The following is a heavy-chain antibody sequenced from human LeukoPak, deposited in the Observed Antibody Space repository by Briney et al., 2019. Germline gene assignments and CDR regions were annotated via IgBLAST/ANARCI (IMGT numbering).Heavy chain of an antibody. V-gene: IGHV3-53*01. Sequence: GGSLRLSCAASGFAVYSKSLTWVRQAPGKGVECVSLMNTFGSTFYADSVKGRFIMSRDNSKNTVYPQMNSLRAKDTAVYYCARMDSSGHHHFDLWGQGTLVTVSS. J-gene: IGHJ4*02. D-gene: IGHD3-22*01. CDR1: GFAVYSKS. CDR3: ARMDSSGHHHFDL. CDR2: MNTFGST.